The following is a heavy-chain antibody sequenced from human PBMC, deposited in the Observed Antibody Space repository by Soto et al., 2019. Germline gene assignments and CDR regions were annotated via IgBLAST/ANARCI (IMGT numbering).Heavy chain of an antibody. J-gene: IGHJ5*02. Sequence: GASVKVSCKASGGTFSSYAISWVRQAPGQGLEWMGGIIPIFGTANYAQKFQGRVTITADESTSTAYMELSSLRSEDTAVYYCARAGSYSSSWSQFGWFDPWGQGTLVTVS. CDR3: ARAGSYSSSWSQFGWFDP. V-gene: IGHV1-69*13. D-gene: IGHD6-13*01. CDR2: IIPIFGTA. CDR1: GGTFSSYA.